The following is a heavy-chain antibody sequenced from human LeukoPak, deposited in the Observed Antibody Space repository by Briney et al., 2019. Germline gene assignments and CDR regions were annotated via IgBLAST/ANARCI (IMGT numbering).Heavy chain of an antibody. V-gene: IGHV1-2*02. Sequence: GASVKVSCKASGYTFTGYYIHWVRQAPGQGLEWMGWINPNSGDTKYEQRLQGRVTMTRDTSISTAYMELTRLRSDDAAVYFCARDGSWSSISYSDYWGQGTLVTVSS. CDR2: INPNSGDT. CDR1: GYTFTGYY. D-gene: IGHD2-2*01. J-gene: IGHJ4*02. CDR3: ARDGSWSSISYSDY.